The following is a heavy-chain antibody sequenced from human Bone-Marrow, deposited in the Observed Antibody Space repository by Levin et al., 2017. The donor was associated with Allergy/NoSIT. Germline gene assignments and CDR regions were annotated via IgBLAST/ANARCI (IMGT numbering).Heavy chain of an antibody. CDR3: ARSRGEYDPHFYYYYMDV. V-gene: IGHV3-33*07. CDR2: IWYDGSIK. Sequence: PGGSLRLSCVASGVTFSTYGMYWVRQAPGKGLEWVAVIWYDGSIKHYADSVKGRFTISRDNSKNMVYLQMNSLRAEDTAVYYCARSRGEYDPHFYYYYMDVGGKGTTVTVSS. CDR1: GVTFSTYG. D-gene: IGHD4-17*01. J-gene: IGHJ6*03.